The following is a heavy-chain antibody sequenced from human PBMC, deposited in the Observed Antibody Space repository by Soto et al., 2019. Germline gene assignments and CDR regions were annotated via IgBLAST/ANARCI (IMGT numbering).Heavy chain of an antibody. V-gene: IGHV5-51*01. CDR3: ARHNAPNYYYDYMDV. D-gene: IGHD2-2*01. J-gene: IGHJ6*03. CDR2: IYPGDSDT. CDR1: GYSFTSYW. Sequence: EVQLVQSGAEVKKPGESLKISCKGSGYSFTSYWIGWLRQMPGKGLEWMGIIYPGDSDTRYSPSFQGQVTISDDKSISTAYLQGSRLKASDTAMYYCARHNAPNYYYDYMDVWGKGTTVTVSS.